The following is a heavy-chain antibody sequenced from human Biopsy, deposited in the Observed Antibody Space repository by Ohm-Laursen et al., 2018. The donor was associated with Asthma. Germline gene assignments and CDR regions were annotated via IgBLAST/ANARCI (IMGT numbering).Heavy chain of an antibody. CDR3: VRDGTDDAFDI. CDR1: GFSFSNFA. D-gene: IGHD1-1*01. Sequence: LSLTCAASGFSFSNFAIHWVRQAPGKGLEWVGVISKDASTQDYADSVKGRFTMARDNSKNTLDLQMNSLREEDTAVYYCVRDGTDDAFDIWGQGTVVTVSS. CDR2: ISKDASTQ. J-gene: IGHJ3*02. V-gene: IGHV3-30*01.